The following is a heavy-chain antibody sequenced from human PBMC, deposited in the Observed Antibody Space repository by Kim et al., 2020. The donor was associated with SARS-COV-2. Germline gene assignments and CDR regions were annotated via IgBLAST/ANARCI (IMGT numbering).Heavy chain of an antibody. J-gene: IGHJ4*02. V-gene: IGHV4-31*03. D-gene: IGHD4-17*01. CDR1: GGSISSGGYY. CDR2: IYYSGST. CDR3: ARWKNYGDYYFDY. Sequence: SETLSLTCTVSGGSISSGGYYWSWIRQHPGKGLEWIGYIYYSGSTYYNPSLKSRVTISVDTSKNQFSLKLSSVTAADTAVYYCARWKNYGDYYFDYWGQGTLVTVSS.